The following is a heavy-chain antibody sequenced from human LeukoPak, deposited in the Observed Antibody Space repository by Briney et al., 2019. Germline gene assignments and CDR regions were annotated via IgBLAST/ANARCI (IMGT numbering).Heavy chain of an antibody. CDR2: IYSGGSA. D-gene: IGHD5-12*01. Sequence: GGSLRLSCAASGFTVSTNYMSWVRQAPGKGLEWVSVIYSGGSAYYADSVEGRFTISRVNSKNTLYLQMNSLRAEDTAVYYCARKPTTPDDYWGQGTLVTVSS. CDR3: ARKPTTPDDY. V-gene: IGHV3-66*01. J-gene: IGHJ4*02. CDR1: GFTVSTNY.